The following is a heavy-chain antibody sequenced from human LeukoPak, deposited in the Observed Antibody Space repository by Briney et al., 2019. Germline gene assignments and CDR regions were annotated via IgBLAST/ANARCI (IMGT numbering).Heavy chain of an antibody. CDR3: ARGGSAYALDY. D-gene: IGHD2-2*01. J-gene: IGHJ4*02. CDR1: GYSFTNYW. CDR2: IYPGDSET. Sequence: GESLKISCKGSGYSFTNYWIGWVRQMPGKGLEWMGIIYPGDSETRYSPSFQGQVTMSTDKSISTAYLQWSSLKASDTAMYFCARGGSAYALDYWXQGTLVTVSS. V-gene: IGHV5-51*01.